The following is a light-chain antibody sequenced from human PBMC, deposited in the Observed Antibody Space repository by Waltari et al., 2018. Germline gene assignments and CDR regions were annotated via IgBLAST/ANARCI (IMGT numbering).Light chain of an antibody. CDR1: QTIRDY. CDR2: TAS. V-gene: IGKV1-39*01. Sequence: DIGLTQSPSSLSATVGDSVTITCRESQTIRDYLSWYKQRPGKAPNLLIDTASNLQSGVPPRFSGSGSGTDFTLTISSLQPEDFAIYYCQQSYNFPRTFGQGTKVEVK. CDR3: QQSYNFPRT. J-gene: IGKJ1*01.